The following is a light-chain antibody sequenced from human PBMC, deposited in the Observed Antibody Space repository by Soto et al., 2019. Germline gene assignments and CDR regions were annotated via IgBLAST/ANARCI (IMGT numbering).Light chain of an antibody. J-gene: IGKJ3*01. V-gene: IGKV3-20*01. Sequence: EIVLTQSPDTLSLSPGERATLSCRASQSFSGKNLAWYQQKPGQPPRVLLYDTSTRATGIPDRFSASGSGTDFTLTISRLEPEDFAVSDCQQYGDSAAIFGPGTKVDIK. CDR3: QQYGDSAAI. CDR1: QSFSGKN. CDR2: DTS.